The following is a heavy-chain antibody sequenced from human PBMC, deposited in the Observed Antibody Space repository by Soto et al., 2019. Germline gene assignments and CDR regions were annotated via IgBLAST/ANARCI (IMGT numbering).Heavy chain of an antibody. Sequence: SETLSLTCAVYGGSFSGYYWSWIRQPPGKGLEWIGEINHSGSTNYNPSVKSRVTISVDTSKNQFSLKLSSVTAADTAVYYCARGRRYYDSSGYYYWGQGTLVTVSS. CDR3: ARGRRYYDSSGYYY. CDR1: GGSFSGYY. V-gene: IGHV4-34*01. CDR2: INHSGST. D-gene: IGHD3-22*01. J-gene: IGHJ4*02.